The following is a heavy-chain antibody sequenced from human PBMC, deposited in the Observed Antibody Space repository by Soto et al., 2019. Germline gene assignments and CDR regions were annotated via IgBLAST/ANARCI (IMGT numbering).Heavy chain of an antibody. CDR1: GFTFSSYG. Sequence: HPGGSLRLSCAASGFTFSSYGMHWFRQAPGKGLEWVAVIWYDGSNKYYADSVKGRFTISRDNSKNTLYLQMNSLRAEDTAVYYCARDPGIRYFDWFWPRIPASNKDEQYYYGMDVWGQGTTVTVSS. CDR3: ARDPGIRYFDWFWPRIPASNKDEQYYYGMDV. D-gene: IGHD3-9*01. CDR2: IWYDGSNK. V-gene: IGHV3-33*01. J-gene: IGHJ6*02.